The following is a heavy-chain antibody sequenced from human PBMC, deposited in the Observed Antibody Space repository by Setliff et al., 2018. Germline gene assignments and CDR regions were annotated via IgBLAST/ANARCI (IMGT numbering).Heavy chain of an antibody. CDR1: GGSISTYY. J-gene: IGHJ3*02. V-gene: IGHV4-59*08. CDR2: IYYSGRT. CDR3: ARHENDYGDYDDAFDI. Sequence: SETLSLTCAVSGGSISTYYWSWIRQPPGKGLEWIGYIYYSGRTNYNPSLRSRVTISVDTSKNQFSLKVSSVTAADTAVYYCARHENDYGDYDDAFDIWGQGTMVTVSS. D-gene: IGHD4-17*01.